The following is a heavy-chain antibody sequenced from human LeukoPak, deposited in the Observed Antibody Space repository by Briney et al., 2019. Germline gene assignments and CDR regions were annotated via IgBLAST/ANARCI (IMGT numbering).Heavy chain of an antibody. Sequence: GSLRLSCAASGFTFSSYGMHWVRQAPGKGLEGVAVISYDGSNKYHGDSVKGRFTISRDNSKNTLYLQMNSLRAEDTAVYYCAKEKPTYRTFDYWGQGTLVTVSS. V-gene: IGHV3-30*18. D-gene: IGHD1-7*01. CDR2: ISYDGSNK. CDR1: GFTFSSYG. CDR3: AKEKPTYRTFDY. J-gene: IGHJ4*02.